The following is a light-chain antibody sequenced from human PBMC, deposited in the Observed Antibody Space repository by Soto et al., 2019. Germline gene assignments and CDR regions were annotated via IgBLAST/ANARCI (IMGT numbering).Light chain of an antibody. V-gene: IGKV3-11*01. J-gene: IGKJ1*01. Sequence: EIVLTQSPATLSLSPGERATLSCRASQSVSSYLAWYQQKPGQAPRLLIYGASSRATGIPDRFSGSGSGTDFTLTISSLEPEDFAVYYCQERTGWPPWTFGQGTKVDI. CDR3: QERTGWPPWT. CDR2: GAS. CDR1: QSVSSY.